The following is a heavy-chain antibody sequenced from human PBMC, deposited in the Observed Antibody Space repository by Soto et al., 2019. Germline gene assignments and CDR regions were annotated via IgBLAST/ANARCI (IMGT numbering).Heavy chain of an antibody. Sequence: QVQLVQSGAEVKKPGSSVKVSCKASGGTFSSYAISWVRQAPGQGLEWMGGIIPIFGTANYAQKFQGRVTITADESTSTAYMELSSLRSQDTAVYYCAREMATIRGDYYYYGMDVWGQGTTVTVSS. CDR3: AREMATIRGDYYYYGMDV. CDR1: GGTFSSYA. J-gene: IGHJ6*02. V-gene: IGHV1-69*01. CDR2: IIPIFGTA. D-gene: IGHD5-12*01.